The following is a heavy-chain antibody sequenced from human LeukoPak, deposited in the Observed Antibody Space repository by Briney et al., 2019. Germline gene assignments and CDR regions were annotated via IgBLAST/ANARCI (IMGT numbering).Heavy chain of an antibody. Sequence: GGSLRLSCVASGFSLGDFAMDWVRQAPGKGLEWVSYISASSSAIFYGDSVKGRFTISRDNAKNSLFLQMDNLRAEDTAVYYCARGVGGVGSSFDFWGQGTLVTVSS. CDR2: ISASSSAI. CDR3: ARGVGGVGSSFDF. D-gene: IGHD1-26*01. J-gene: IGHJ4*02. CDR1: GFSLGDFA. V-gene: IGHV3-48*01.